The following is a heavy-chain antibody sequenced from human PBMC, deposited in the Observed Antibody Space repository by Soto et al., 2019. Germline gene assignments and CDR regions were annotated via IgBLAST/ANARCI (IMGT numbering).Heavy chain of an antibody. CDR1: GYTFTSYG. D-gene: IGHD2-8*01. V-gene: IGHV1-18*04. CDR3: ARVLGYCTNGVCYTMHHFDY. CDR2: ISAYNGNT. J-gene: IGHJ4*02. Sequence: ASVKVSCQSSGYTFTSYGISWVRHAPGEGLAWMGCISAYNGNTNYAQKLQGRVTMTTDTSTSTAYMELRSLRSDDTDVYYCARVLGYCTNGVCYTMHHFDYWGKASLVTTYS.